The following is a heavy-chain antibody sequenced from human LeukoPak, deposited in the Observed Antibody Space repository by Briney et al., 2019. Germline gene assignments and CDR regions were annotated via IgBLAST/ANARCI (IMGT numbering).Heavy chain of an antibody. Sequence: GGSLRLSCVASGFTVNRKYMTWVRQAPGKGLEWVSVIYSGGSTNYADSVRGRFTISRDNAKNSLYLQMNSLRAEDTALYYCAKDKSHSSWTSRYYYYALDVWGQGTTVTVSS. CDR3: AKDKSHSSWTSRYYYYALDV. D-gene: IGHD6-19*01. CDR2: IYSGGST. CDR1: GFTVNRKY. V-gene: IGHV3-53*05. J-gene: IGHJ6*02.